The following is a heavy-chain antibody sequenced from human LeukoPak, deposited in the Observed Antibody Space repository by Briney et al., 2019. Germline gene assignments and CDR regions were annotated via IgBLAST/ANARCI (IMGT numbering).Heavy chain of an antibody. CDR3: ALLAVASDFDY. D-gene: IGHD6-19*01. J-gene: IGHJ4*02. CDR1: GFPFSVYE. Sequence: QTGGSLRLSCVVSGFPFSVYEMNWVCQAPGKGLEWVSNIASSGTIKYYADSVKGRFSISRDNAKSSLYLQMNSLRVEDTAVYYCALLAVASDFDYWGQGALVTVSS. CDR2: IASSGTIK. V-gene: IGHV3-48*03.